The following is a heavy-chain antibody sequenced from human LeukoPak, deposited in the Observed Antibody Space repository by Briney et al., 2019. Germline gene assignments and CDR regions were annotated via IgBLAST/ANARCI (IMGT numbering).Heavy chain of an antibody. V-gene: IGHV3-30-3*01. J-gene: IGHJ4*02. CDR3: AGDRAVVVPAVVQVAATAYYFDS. Sequence: GRSLRLSCAVSGFTFSNYAIHWVRQAPGKGLEWVAVISYDGDSEKYADSVRGRFTISRDNSKNTVFLQMNRLRSDDTAVYYCAGDRAVVVPAVVQVAATAYYFDSWGQGTLVTVSS. CDR2: ISYDGDSE. D-gene: IGHD2-2*01. CDR1: GFTFSNYA.